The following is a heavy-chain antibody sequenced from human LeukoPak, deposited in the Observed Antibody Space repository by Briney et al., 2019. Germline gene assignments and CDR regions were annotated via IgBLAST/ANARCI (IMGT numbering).Heavy chain of an antibody. CDR2: IYHSGST. CDR3: ARRYGDYEVGAFGI. J-gene: IGHJ3*02. D-gene: IGHD4-17*01. Sequence: SETLSLTCAVSGGSISSGGYSWSWIRQPPGKGLEWIGYIYHSGSTYYNPSLKSRVTISVDRSKNQFSLKLSSVTAADTAVYYCARRYGDYEVGAFGIWGQGTMVTVSS. CDR1: GGSISSGGYS. V-gene: IGHV4-30-2*01.